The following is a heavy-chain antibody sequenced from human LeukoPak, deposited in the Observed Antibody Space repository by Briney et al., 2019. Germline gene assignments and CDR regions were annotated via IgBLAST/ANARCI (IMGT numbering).Heavy chain of an antibody. D-gene: IGHD6-6*01. CDR3: ARDRGGSSSAFDP. CDR2: IIPILGIA. J-gene: IGHJ5*02. V-gene: IGHV1-69*04. Sequence: GASVKVSCKASGGTFSSYTISWMRQAPGQGLEWMGRIIPILGIANYAQKFQGRVTITADKSTSTAYMELSSLRSEDTAVHYCARDRGGSSSAFDPWGQGTLVTVSS. CDR1: GGTFSSYT.